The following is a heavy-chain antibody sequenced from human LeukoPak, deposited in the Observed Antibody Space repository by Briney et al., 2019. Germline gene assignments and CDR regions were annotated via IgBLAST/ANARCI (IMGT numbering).Heavy chain of an antibody. CDR1: GGSISSGSYY. V-gene: IGHV4-61*10. CDR2: IYYSGST. J-gene: IGHJ3*02. Sequence: PSQTLSLTCTVSGGSISSGSYYWSWIRQPAGKGLEWIGYIYYSGSTNYNPSLKSRVTISVDTSKNQFSLKLSSVTAADTAVYYCARKKRGYSYGRNLDAFDIWGQGTMVTVSS. D-gene: IGHD5-18*01. CDR3: ARKKRGYSYGRNLDAFDI.